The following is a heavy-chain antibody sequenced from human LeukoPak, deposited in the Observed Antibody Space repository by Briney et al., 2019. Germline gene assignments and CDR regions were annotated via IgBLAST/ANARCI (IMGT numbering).Heavy chain of an antibody. V-gene: IGHV1-2*02. Sequence: ASVKVSCKASGYTFTGYYMHWVRQAPGQGLEWMGWINPNSGGTNYAQKFQGRVTMTRDTSISTAYMEMSRLRSDDTAVDYCARDLYYYDSSGYYQDYWGQGTLVTVSS. J-gene: IGHJ4*02. CDR1: GYTFTGYY. D-gene: IGHD3-22*01. CDR3: ARDLYYYDSSGYYQDY. CDR2: INPNSGGT.